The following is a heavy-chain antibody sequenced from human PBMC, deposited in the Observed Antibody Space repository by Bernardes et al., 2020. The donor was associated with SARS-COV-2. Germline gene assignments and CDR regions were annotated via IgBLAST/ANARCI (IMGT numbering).Heavy chain of an antibody. J-gene: IGHJ6*02. V-gene: IGHV3-30*18. D-gene: IGHD2-2*01. CDR3: AKLRSVLWIHPYYNAMDA. CDR2: ISYEGSIQ. CDR1: GFTFNNFG. Sequence: GGSLRLSCEASGFTFNNFGMHWVRQAPGKGLEWLAVISYEGSIQHYADSLKGRFTISRDSSKNTVYLQMNTLRPEDTAVYYCAKLRSVLWIHPYYNAMDAWGQGTTVTVSS.